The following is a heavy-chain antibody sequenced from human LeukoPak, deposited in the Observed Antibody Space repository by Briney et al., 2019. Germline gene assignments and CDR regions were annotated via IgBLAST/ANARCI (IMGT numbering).Heavy chain of an antibody. CDR1: GFTFSSYS. V-gene: IGHV3-21*01. Sequence: GGSLRLSCAASGFTFSSYSMNWVRQAPGKGLEWVSSISSSSSYIYYADSVKGRFTISRDNAKNSLYLQMNSLRAEDTAVYYCARGASVLLWFGGFQNWFDPWGQGTLVTVSS. D-gene: IGHD3-10*01. CDR2: ISSSSSYI. J-gene: IGHJ5*02. CDR3: ARGASVLLWFGGFQNWFDP.